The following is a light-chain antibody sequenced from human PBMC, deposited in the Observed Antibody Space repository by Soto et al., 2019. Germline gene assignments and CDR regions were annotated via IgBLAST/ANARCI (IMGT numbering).Light chain of an antibody. CDR1: ESVSSN. CDR3: QQYGSSPRT. J-gene: IGKJ1*01. Sequence: EIVMTQSPATLSVPPGERATLSCRASESVSSNLAWYQQKPGQAPRLLIYGASSRATGIPDRFSGSGSGTDFTLTISRLEPEDFAVYYCQQYGSSPRTFGQGTKV. V-gene: IGKV3-20*01. CDR2: GAS.